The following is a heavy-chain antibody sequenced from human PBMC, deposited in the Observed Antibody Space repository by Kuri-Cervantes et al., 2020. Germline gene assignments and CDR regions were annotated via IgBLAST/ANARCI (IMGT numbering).Heavy chain of an antibody. D-gene: IGHD6-6*01. CDR1: GFTFSDYY. CDR2: ISSSGSTI. CDR3: ARGEQLGGHYYYMDV. J-gene: IGHJ6*03. Sequence: GESLKISCAASGFTFSDYYMSWIRQAPGKGLEWVSYISSSGSTIYYADSVKGRFTISRDNAKNTLYLQMNSLRAEDTAVYYCARGEQLGGHYYYMDVWGKGTTVTVSS. V-gene: IGHV3-11*04.